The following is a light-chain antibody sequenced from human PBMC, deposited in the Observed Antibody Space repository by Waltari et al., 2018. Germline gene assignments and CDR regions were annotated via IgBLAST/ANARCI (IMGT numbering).Light chain of an antibody. Sequence: QSALTQPRSVSGSPGQSVTIPCPGTNSDVGGYNYVSWYQQHPDKAPKLIIYDINNRPSGVPDRFSGSKSGNTASLTISGLQAEDEADYYCCSYVGSNIYWVFGGGTKLTVL. CDR1: NSDVGGYNY. V-gene: IGLV2-11*01. CDR3: CSYVGSNIYWV. J-gene: IGLJ3*02. CDR2: DIN.